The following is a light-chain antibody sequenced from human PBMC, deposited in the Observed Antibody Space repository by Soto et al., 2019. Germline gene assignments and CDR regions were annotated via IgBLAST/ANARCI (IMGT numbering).Light chain of an antibody. V-gene: IGKV3-15*01. CDR1: QVXSIN. J-gene: IGKJ1*01. CDR2: CTS. Sequence: EIVLTHCPDGLSGTPWEGSSLSCRASQVXSINFALCPHKAGQAPSVLXACTSISARGSPASLSGSGSGTDFTPTISRLQPDDSANYYCQQYNSDSWTFGQGTKVDIK. CDR3: QQYNSDSWT.